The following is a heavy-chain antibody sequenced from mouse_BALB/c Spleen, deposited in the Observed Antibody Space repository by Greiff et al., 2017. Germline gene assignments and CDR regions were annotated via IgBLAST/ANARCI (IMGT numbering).Heavy chain of an antibody. Sequence: VQLQQSGAELAKPGASVKMSCKASGYTFTSYWMHWVKQRPGQGLEWIGYINPSTGYTEYNQKFKDKATLTADKSSSTAYMQLSSLTSEDSAVYYCARRGLEAWFAYWGKGTLVTVSA. J-gene: IGHJ3*01. V-gene: IGHV1-7*01. CDR2: INPSTGYT. CDR3: ARRGLEAWFAY. CDR1: GYTFTSYW. D-gene: IGHD2-4*01.